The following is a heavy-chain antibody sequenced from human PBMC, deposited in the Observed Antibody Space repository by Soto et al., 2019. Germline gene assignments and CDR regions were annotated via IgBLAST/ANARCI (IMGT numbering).Heavy chain of an antibody. V-gene: IGHV1-69*01. CDR3: ARVQQWLVRSYYYYGMDV. Sequence: QVQLVQSGAEVKKPGSSVKVSCKASGGTFSSYAISWVRQAPGQGLEWMGGIIPIFGTANYAQKFQGRVTITADESTSTAYKELSSLRSEDTAVYYCARVQQWLVRSYYYYGMDVWGQGTTVTVSS. J-gene: IGHJ6*02. D-gene: IGHD6-19*01. CDR1: GGTFSSYA. CDR2: IIPIFGTA.